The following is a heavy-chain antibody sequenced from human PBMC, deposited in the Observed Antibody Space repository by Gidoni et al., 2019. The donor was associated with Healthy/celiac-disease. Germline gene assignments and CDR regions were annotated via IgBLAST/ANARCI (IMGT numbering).Heavy chain of an antibody. Sequence: EVQLLESGGGLVQPGGPLRLSCAASGFTFSSYAMSWVRQAPGKGLEWVSAISGSGGSTYYADSVKGRFTISRDNSKNTLYLQMNSLRAEDTAVYYCAKDLRVRFLECYDYWGQGTLVTVSS. CDR2: ISGSGGST. CDR1: GFTFSSYA. D-gene: IGHD3-3*01. CDR3: AKDLRVRFLECYDY. V-gene: IGHV3-23*01. J-gene: IGHJ4*02.